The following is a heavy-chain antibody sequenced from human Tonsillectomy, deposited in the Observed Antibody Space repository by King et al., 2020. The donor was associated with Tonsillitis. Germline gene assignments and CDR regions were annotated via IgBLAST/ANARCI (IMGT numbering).Heavy chain of an antibody. CDR1: GGSISSSSYY. Sequence: QLQESGPGLVKPSETLSLTCTVSGGSISSSSYYWGWIRKPPGTGLEWIGSIYYGGSTYYNPSLRSRVTISVDTSKNQFSLKLSSVTAADTAVYYCASRGPGYSYGFDYWGQGTLVTVSS. V-gene: IGHV4-39*01. D-gene: IGHD5-18*01. CDR3: ASRGPGYSYGFDY. CDR2: IYYGGST. J-gene: IGHJ4*02.